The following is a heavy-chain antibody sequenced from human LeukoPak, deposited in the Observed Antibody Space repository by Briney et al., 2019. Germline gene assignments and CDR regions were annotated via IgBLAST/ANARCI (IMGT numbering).Heavy chain of an antibody. CDR2: INPNTGDT. CDR1: GYTFTGYY. J-gene: IGHJ6*02. CDR3: ARVTRRLYYEDYYGMDV. Sequence: ASVKVSCKASGYTFTGYYMHWVRQAPGQGLEWMGWINPNTGDTNNTQKFQGRVTMTTDTSTTTAYMELRSLRSDDTAVYYCARVTRRLYYEDYYGMDVWGQGTTVTVSS. V-gene: IGHV1-2*02. D-gene: IGHD3-16*01.